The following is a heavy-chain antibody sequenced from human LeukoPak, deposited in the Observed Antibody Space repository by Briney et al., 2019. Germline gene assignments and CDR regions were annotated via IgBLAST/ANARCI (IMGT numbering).Heavy chain of an antibody. J-gene: IGHJ4*02. Sequence: PGRSLRLSCAASGFTFSSSAMHWVRQAPDKGLEWVAVISYDGSNKYYADSVKGRFTISRDNSKNTLYLQMNSLRADSTAVYYCARDRDSSGWYEGFDYWGQGTLVTVSS. CDR1: GFTFSSSA. D-gene: IGHD6-19*01. CDR2: ISYDGSNK. V-gene: IGHV3-30-3*01. CDR3: ARDRDSSGWYEGFDY.